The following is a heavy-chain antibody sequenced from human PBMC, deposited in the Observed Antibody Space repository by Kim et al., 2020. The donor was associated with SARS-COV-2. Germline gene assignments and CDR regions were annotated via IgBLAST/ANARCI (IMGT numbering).Heavy chain of an antibody. V-gene: IGHV5-51*01. Sequence: YSPSFQGKVTITADKSISTAYLEWGSLKASDTAMYYCATRIAAAGPLDYWGQGTLVTVSS. CDR3: ATRIAAAGPLDY. D-gene: IGHD6-13*01. J-gene: IGHJ4*02.